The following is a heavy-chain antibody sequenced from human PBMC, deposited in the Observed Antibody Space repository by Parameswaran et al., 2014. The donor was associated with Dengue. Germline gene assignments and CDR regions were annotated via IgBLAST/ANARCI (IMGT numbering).Heavy chain of an antibody. CDR3: ARGPSGYYDDESVYRLRPFDL. V-gene: IGHV5-10-1*01. Sequence: VRQAPGKGLEWVGKTDPKDSYSDYSPSFRDHVTISSDNSISTAFLQWSSLKASDTGIYYCARGPSGYYDDESVYRLRPFDLWGQGTMVTVSS. CDR2: TDPKDSYS. J-gene: IGHJ3*01. D-gene: IGHD3-22*01.